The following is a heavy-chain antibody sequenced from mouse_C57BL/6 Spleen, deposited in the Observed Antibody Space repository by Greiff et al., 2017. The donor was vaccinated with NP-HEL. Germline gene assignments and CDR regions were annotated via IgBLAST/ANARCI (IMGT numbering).Heavy chain of an antibody. D-gene: IGHD1-1*01. CDR2: ISSGSSTI. Sequence: DVMLVESGGGLVKPGGSLKLSCAASGFTFSDYGMHWVRQAPEKGLEWVAYISSGSSTIYYADTVKGRFTISRDNAKNTLFLQMTSLRSEDTAMYYCARPDGSSYDAMDYWGQGTSVTVSS. J-gene: IGHJ4*01. V-gene: IGHV5-17*01. CDR3: ARPDGSSYDAMDY. CDR1: GFTFSDYG.